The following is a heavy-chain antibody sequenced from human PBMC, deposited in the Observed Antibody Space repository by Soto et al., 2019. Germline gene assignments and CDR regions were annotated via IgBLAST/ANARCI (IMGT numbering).Heavy chain of an antibody. CDR2: VYYTGST. D-gene: IGHD6-19*01. CDR3: ARSVAVPGAHIDY. CDR1: GGSISGSY. V-gene: IGHV4-59*01. J-gene: IGHJ4*02. Sequence: SETLSLSCSVSGGSISGSYWSWIRQSPGKGLEWLGYVYYTGSTNYSPSLRSRVSISVDTSKNEFSLRLSSVTAADTAVYFCARSVAVPGAHIDYWGQGTQVTVSS.